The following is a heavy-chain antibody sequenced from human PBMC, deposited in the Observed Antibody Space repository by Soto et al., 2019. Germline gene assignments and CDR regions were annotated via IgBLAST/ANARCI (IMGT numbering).Heavy chain of an antibody. J-gene: IGHJ4*02. D-gene: IGHD5-12*01. CDR3: ARDNKGLRAGHDY. Sequence: PGGSLRLSCAASGFTFSSYGMHWVRQAPGKGLEWVAVIWYDGSNKYYADSVKGRFTISRDNSKNTLYLQMNSLRAEDTAVYYCARDNKGLRAGHDYWGQGTLVTVSS. CDR1: GFTFSSYG. CDR2: IWYDGSNK. V-gene: IGHV3-33*01.